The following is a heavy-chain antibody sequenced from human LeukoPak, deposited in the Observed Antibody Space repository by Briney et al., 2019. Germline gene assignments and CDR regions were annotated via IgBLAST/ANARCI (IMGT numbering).Heavy chain of an antibody. V-gene: IGHV3-23*01. CDR1: GFTFSTFA. J-gene: IGHJ4*02. CDR2: IFPSGGEI. D-gene: IGHD6-13*01. CDR3: ARGGPAAGRFDY. Sequence: PGGSLRLSCAASGFTFSTFAMIWVRQPPGKGLEWVSSIFPSGGEIHYADSVRGRFTISRDNSKSTLSLQMNSLRAEDTAVYYCARGGPAAGRFDYWGQGTLVTVSS.